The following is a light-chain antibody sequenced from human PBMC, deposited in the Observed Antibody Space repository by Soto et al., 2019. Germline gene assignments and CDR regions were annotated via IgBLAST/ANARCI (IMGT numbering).Light chain of an antibody. J-gene: IGLJ1*01. CDR1: NSDVGSDNR. CDR3: SLYRDSNTI. V-gene: IGLV2-18*01. CDR2: EVS. Sequence: QSALTQPPSVSGSPGQSVTISCTGSNSDVGSDNRVSWYQQPPGTAPKLLIYEVSNRPSGVPDRFSGSKSGNTASLTISGLQAEDEADYYCSLYRDSNTIFGTGTKLTVL.